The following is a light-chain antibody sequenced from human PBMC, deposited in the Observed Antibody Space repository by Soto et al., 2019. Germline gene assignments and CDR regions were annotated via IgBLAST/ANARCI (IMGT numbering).Light chain of an antibody. Sequence: EIFLTQSPDTLSLSPGERATLSCRASQSVTNYIACYQQRPGQAPRLLIYDASNRASGVPARFSGSGSGTEFTLTISSLQPDDFATYYCQQSYSTPITFGQGTRLEIK. CDR2: DAS. CDR1: QSVTNY. V-gene: IGKV3-11*01. CDR3: QQSYSTPIT. J-gene: IGKJ5*01.